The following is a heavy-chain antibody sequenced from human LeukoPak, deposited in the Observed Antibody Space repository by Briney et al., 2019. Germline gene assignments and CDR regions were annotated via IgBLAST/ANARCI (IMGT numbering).Heavy chain of an antibody. CDR1: GFTFSNYA. V-gene: IGHV3-23*01. D-gene: IGHD6-25*01. J-gene: IGHJ6*03. CDR3: AKNQAEAEWYRSVLSNYYYMDV. Sequence: PGGSLRLSCEASGFTFSNYAMTWVRQAPGKGLEWVSTMSLSGDSTYYADSVKGRFTISRDNSKETLALQMNSLRAEDTAVYYCAKNQAEAEWYRSVLSNYYYMDVWGKGTTVIVSS. CDR2: MSLSGDST.